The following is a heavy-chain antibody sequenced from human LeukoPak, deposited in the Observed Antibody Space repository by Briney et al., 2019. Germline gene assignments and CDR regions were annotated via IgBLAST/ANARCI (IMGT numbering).Heavy chain of an antibody. CDR1: GFTFSSYG. D-gene: IGHD3-22*01. CDR3: ARDRSYYDSSGYSPFGY. J-gene: IGHJ4*02. V-gene: IGHV3-30*03. CDR2: ISYDGSNK. Sequence: PGGSLRLSCAASGFTFSSYGLHWVRQAPGKGLEWVAVISYDGSNKYYADSVKGRFTISRDNSKNTLYLQMNSLRAEDTAVYYCARDRSYYDSSGYSPFGYWGQGTLVTVSS.